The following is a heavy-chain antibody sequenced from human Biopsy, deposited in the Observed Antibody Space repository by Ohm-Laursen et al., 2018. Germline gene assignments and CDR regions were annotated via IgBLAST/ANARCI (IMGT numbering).Heavy chain of an antibody. CDR2: ITNTGRTV. CDR1: GFTFGDYY. Sequence: SLRLSCAASGFTFGDYYMNWIRQAPGKGLEWVSFITNTGRTVYADSVKGRFTISRDNAKNSLYLRMNSLRAEDTAVYFCARARDDFVVVPAAFFDFWGQGTLVTVSS. J-gene: IGHJ4*02. V-gene: IGHV3-11*01. D-gene: IGHD2-15*01. CDR3: ARARDDFVVVPAAFFDF.